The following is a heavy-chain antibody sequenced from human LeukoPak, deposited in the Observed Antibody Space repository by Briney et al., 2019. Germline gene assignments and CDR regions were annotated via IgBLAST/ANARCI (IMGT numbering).Heavy chain of an antibody. V-gene: IGHV1-18*01. Sequence: ASVKVSCTASGYTFTSYGISWVRQAPGQGLEWMGWISAYNGNTNYAQKVQGRVTMTTDTSTSIAYMELRSLRSDDTAVYYCARLGYYYDSSGYYPPFDYWGQGTLVTVSS. CDR1: GYTFTSYG. CDR2: ISAYNGNT. CDR3: ARLGYYYDSSGYYPPFDY. D-gene: IGHD3-22*01. J-gene: IGHJ4*02.